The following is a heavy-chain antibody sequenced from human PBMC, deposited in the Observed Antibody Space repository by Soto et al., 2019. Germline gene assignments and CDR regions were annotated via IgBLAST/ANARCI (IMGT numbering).Heavy chain of an antibody. CDR1: GGSISSYY. CDR2: IYYSGST. CDR3: ARAGGYRSRIDY. J-gene: IGHJ4*02. D-gene: IGHD5-18*01. Sequence: SETLSLTCTVSGGSISSYYWNWIRQPPGKALEWIGYIYYSGSTNYNPPPTSRVTISVDTSKNQVSLKRSSVTAADTAVYYCARAGGYRSRIDYWGQGTLVTVSS. V-gene: IGHV4-59*01.